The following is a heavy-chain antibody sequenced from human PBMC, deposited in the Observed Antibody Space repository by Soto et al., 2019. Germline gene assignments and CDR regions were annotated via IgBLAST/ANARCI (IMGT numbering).Heavy chain of an antibody. J-gene: IGHJ6*02. CDR3: ARTATGARGYYYYGRDV. CDR2: IIPIFGTA. CDR1: GGTFSSYA. Sequence: QVQLVQSGAEVKKPGSSVKVSCKASGGTFSSYAISWVRQAPGQGLEWMGGIIPIFGTANYAQKFQGRVTITSDKSTSTAYTELSSLRSEDTAVDYWARTATGARGYYYYGRDVWGQGTTVTVSS. V-gene: IGHV1-69*06.